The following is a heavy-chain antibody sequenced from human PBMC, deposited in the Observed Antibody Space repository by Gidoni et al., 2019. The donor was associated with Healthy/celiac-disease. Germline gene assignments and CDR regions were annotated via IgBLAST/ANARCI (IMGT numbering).Heavy chain of an antibody. CDR2: INAGNGNR. CDR3: ARDMGTYYGMDV. V-gene: IGHV1-3*01. D-gene: IGHD5-18*01. J-gene: IGHJ6*02. Sequence: QVQLVQSGAEVKKPGASVKVSCKASGYHFTSYDMHWVRQAPGQRLEWMGWINAGNGNRKSSQKFQGRVTITRDTSASTAYMELSSLRSEDTAVYYCARDMGTYYGMDVWGQGTTVTVSS. CDR1: GYHFTSYD.